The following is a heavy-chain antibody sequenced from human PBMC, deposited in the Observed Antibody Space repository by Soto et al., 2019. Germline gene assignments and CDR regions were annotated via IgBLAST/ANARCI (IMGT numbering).Heavy chain of an antibody. CDR1: GGTFSSYA. J-gene: IGHJ4*02. Sequence: QVQLVQSGAEVKKPGSSVKVSCKASGGTFSSYAISWVRQAPGQGLEWMGGIIPIFGTANYAQKFQGRVTITADESTSTAYMELSSLRSEDTAVYYCARVGMVVYVKGVNYFDYWGQGTLVTVSS. CDR2: IIPIFGTA. CDR3: ARVGMVVYVKGVNYFDY. D-gene: IGHD1-26*01. V-gene: IGHV1-69*12.